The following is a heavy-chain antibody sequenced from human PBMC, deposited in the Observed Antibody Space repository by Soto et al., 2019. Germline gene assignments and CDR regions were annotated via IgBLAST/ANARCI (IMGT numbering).Heavy chain of an antibody. CDR1: GGSISSYY. J-gene: IGHJ4*02. V-gene: IGHV4-59*01. D-gene: IGHD6-19*01. CDR2: IYYSGST. CDR3: AGADSSGWPDY. Sequence: QVQLQESGPGLVKPSETLSLTCTVSGGSISSYYWSWIRQPPGKGLEWIGYIYYSGSTNYNPSLKSRVTISVDTSKNQFSLKLSSVTAADTAVYYCAGADSSGWPDYWGQGTLVTVSS.